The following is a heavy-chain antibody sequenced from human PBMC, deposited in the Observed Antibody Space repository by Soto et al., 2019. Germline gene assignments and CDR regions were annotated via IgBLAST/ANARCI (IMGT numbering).Heavy chain of an antibody. V-gene: IGHV3-73*01. J-gene: IGHJ4*02. Sequence: VQLVESGGGVVQPGTSLRLSCAASGFTFSGSAMHWVRQASGKGLEWVGRIRSKANSDATAYAASVKGRFSISRDDSKNTAFLQMNSLKTEDTAVYYCTVDFAGDYWGQGTLVTVSS. CDR3: TVDFAGDY. CDR2: IRSKANSDAT. CDR1: GFTFSGSA.